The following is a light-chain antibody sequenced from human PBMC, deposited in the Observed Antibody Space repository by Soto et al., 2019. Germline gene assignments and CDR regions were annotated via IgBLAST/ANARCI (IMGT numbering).Light chain of an antibody. J-gene: IGKJ5*01. CDR1: QDISNY. V-gene: IGKV1-33*01. CDR3: HQSDSLPIT. CDR2: DAS. Sequence: DIQMTQSPSSLSASVGDRVTITCRASQDISNYLNWYQQRPGKAPELLIYDASNLERGVPSRFSGARSGTLFTFAITSLQPEDVATYYCHQSDSLPITFGQGTRLEI.